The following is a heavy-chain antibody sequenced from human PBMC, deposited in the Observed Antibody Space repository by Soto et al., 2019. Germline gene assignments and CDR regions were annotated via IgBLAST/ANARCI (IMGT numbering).Heavy chain of an antibody. CDR1: CGYISSGDYY. J-gene: IGHJ4*02. CDR3: ARNRVTQSDY. Sequence: PSETLSLPCTVSCGYISSGDYYCSWIRQPPGKGLEWIGYIFYSGSTYYNPSLKSRVTISVDTSKNQFSLKLSSVTAADTDVYYCARNRVTQSDYWGQGTLVTSPQ. CDR2: IFYSGST. V-gene: IGHV4-30-4*01. D-gene: IGHD2-21*02.